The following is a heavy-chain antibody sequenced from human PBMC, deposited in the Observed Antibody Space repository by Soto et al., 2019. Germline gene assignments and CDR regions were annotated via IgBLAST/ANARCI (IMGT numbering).Heavy chain of an antibody. CDR3: APGAGGGGY. V-gene: IGHV3-53*01. CDR1: GFTVSNNY. CDR2: IYSGGYT. D-gene: IGHD3-10*01. J-gene: IGHJ4*02. Sequence: EVQLVESGGGLIQPGGSLRLSCAVSGFTVSNNYMSWVRQAPGKGLEGVSVIYSGGYTAYGDSVKGRFTISRDNSKNTLSLKMNSRGADGAAVFYWAPGAGGGGYWGQGTLVTVSS.